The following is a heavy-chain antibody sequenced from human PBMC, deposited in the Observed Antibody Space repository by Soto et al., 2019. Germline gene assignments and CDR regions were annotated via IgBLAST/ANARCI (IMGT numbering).Heavy chain of an antibody. V-gene: IGHV3-48*03. D-gene: IGHD3-9*01. CDR2: ISSTGVTT. CDR3: ARYGTRADW. J-gene: IGHJ1*01. Sequence: PGGSLRLSCAASGFNFRNFEMNWVRKAPGKGLEWVSYISSTGVTTYYAESVEGRFTISRDNAKRSLVLHLRSLRVEDTAIYYCARYGTRADWWGLGTQVSISS. CDR1: GFNFRNFE.